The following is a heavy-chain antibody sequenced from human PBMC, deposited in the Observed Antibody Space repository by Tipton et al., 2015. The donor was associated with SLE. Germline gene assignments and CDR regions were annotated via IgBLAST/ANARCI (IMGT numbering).Heavy chain of an antibody. J-gene: IGHJ3*02. D-gene: IGHD3-10*01. CDR3: ARAIRGGDAFDI. V-gene: IGHV4-59*01. CDR1: GDSISNNY. CDR2: IYVSGST. Sequence: TLSLTCTVSGDSISNNYWSWIRQLPGKGLEWIGYIYVSGSTNYNPSLKSRVTISVDTSKNQFSLKLSSVTAADTAVYYCARAIRGGDAFDIWGQGTMVTVSS.